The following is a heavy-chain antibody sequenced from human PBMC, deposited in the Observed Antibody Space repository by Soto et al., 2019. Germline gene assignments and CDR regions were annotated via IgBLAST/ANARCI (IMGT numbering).Heavy chain of an antibody. CDR3: ARVATTIF. D-gene: IGHD1-1*01. CDR2: VYHSVST. J-gene: IGHJ4*02. V-gene: IGHV4-31*03. CDR1: GDSISIGNYY. Sequence: SETLSLTCNVSGDSISIGNYYWTWIRQHPGKGLEWIGYVYHSVSTYYSPSLQSRVTISMDTSQNQFSLKLNSVTAADTAVYYCARVATTIFWRQGIQVTV.